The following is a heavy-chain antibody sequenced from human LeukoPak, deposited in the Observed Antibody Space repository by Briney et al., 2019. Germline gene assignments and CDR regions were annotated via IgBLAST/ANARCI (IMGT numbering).Heavy chain of an antibody. V-gene: IGHV1-2*02. J-gene: IGHJ6*02. CDR2: INPNSGGT. D-gene: IGHD2-2*01. CDR1: GYTFTGYY. CDR3: ARGSPRSCSSTSCHRRYYYYGMDV. Sequence: GASVKVSCKASGYTFTGYYIHWVRQAPGQGLEWMGWINPNSGGTNYAQKFQGRVTMTGDTSISTAYMELSSLRSEDTAVYYCARGSPRSCSSTSCHRRYYYYGMDVWGQGTTVTVSS.